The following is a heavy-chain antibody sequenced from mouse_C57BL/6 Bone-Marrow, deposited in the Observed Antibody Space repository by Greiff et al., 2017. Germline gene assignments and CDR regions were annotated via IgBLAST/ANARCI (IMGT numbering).Heavy chain of an antibody. CDR1: GYTFTDYE. CDR2: IAPETGGT. Sequence: QVQLQQSGAELVRPGASVTLSCKASGYTFTDYEMHWVQQTPVHGLEWIGAIAPETGGTAYNQKFKGKAILSADKSSSTAYMELRSLTSEDSAVYYCTRREGYPWYVEVGGTGTTVTVSS. D-gene: IGHD2-2*01. CDR3: TRREGYPWYVEV. V-gene: IGHV1-15*01. J-gene: IGHJ1*03.